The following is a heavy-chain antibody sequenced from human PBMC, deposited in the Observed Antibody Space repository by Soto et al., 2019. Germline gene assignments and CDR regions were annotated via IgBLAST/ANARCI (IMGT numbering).Heavy chain of an antibody. CDR3: ARDGYSNNFAY. Sequence: QVQLVQSGAEVKKPGASVKVSCKASGYTFTSYGISWVRQAPGQGLEWMGWISAYNGNTNYAQKLQGRVTMTTDTSTNRVYMALRSLRSDHTAVYFCARDGYSNNFAYLGQGTLVNVSS. J-gene: IGHJ4*02. CDR1: GYTFTSYG. CDR2: ISAYNGNT. V-gene: IGHV1-18*01. D-gene: IGHD6-13*01.